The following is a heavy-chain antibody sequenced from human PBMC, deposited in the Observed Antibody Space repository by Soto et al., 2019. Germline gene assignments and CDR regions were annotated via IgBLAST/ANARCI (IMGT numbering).Heavy chain of an antibody. V-gene: IGHV6-1*01. Sequence: SQTLSLTCAISGDSVSSNSAAWNWIRQSPSRGLEWLGRTYYRSKWYNDYAVSVKSRITINPDTSKNQFSLQLNSVTPEDKAVDDCASGLGRRGRGWYRGMDVWGQGTTVTVSS. CDR3: ASGLGRRGRGWYRGMDV. CDR2: TYYRSKWYN. CDR1: GDSVSSNSAA. J-gene: IGHJ6*02. D-gene: IGHD6-19*01.